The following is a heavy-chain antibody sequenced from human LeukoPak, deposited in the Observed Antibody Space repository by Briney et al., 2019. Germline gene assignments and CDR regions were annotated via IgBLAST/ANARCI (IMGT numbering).Heavy chain of an antibody. CDR2: IYPGDSDT. D-gene: IGHD2-21*02. CDR3: ARQRCGGDCYYYYYYYMDV. J-gene: IGHJ6*03. V-gene: IGHV5-51*01. Sequence: GESLKISCKGSGYSFTSYWIGWVRQMPGKGLEWMGIIYPGDSDTRYSPSFQGQVTISADKSISTAYLQWSSLKASDTAMYYCARQRCGGDCYYYYYYYMDVWGKGTTVTVSS. CDR1: GYSFTSYW.